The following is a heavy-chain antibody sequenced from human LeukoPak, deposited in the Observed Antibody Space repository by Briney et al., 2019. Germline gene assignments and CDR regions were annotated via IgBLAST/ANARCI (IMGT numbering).Heavy chain of an antibody. CDR2: ISAYNGNT. CDR3: ARAADSSSWHRFNWFDP. Sequence: ASVKVSCKASGYTFTSYGISWVRQAPGQGLEWMGWISAYNGNTNYAQKLQGRVTMTTDTSTSTAYMELRSLRSEDTAVYYCARAADSSSWHRFNWFDPWGQGTLVTVSS. CDR1: GYTFTSYG. V-gene: IGHV1-18*01. D-gene: IGHD6-13*01. J-gene: IGHJ5*02.